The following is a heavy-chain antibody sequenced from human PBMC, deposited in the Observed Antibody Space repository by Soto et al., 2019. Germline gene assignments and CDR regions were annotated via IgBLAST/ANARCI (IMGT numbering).Heavy chain of an antibody. D-gene: IGHD3-3*01. V-gene: IGHV1-18*01. J-gene: IGHJ5*02. CDR2: ISAYNGNT. Sequence: QVQLVQSGAEVKKPGASVKVSCKASGYTFTSYGISWVRQAPGQGLEWMGWISAYNGNTNYAQKLQGRVTMTTDTPTSTAYMQLRSLRSDDTAVYYCARDREAIFGEGPRWFDPWGQGTLVTVSS. CDR1: GYTFTSYG. CDR3: ARDREAIFGEGPRWFDP.